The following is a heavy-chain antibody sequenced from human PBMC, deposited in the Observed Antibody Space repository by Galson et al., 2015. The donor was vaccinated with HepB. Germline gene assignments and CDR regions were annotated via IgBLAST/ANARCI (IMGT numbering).Heavy chain of an antibody. V-gene: IGHV1-18*04. Sequence: SVKVSCKASGYTFHTYFINWVRQAPGQGLEWMGWINPYNGKSNCPQKLQGRVSMTTDSSTSTAYMDLRGLRSGDTAVYYCARGGAMARSHYTESFDYWGQGTLVTVSS. D-gene: IGHD3-3*01. J-gene: IGHJ4*02. CDR1: GYTFHTYF. CDR2: INPYNGKS. CDR3: ARGGAMARSHYTESFDY.